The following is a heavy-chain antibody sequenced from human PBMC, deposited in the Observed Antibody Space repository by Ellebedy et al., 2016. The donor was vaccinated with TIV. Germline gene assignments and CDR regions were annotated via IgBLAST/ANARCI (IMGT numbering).Heavy chain of an antibody. CDR3: VKDRGDIIRDFDY. J-gene: IGHJ4*02. V-gene: IGHV3-64D*06. Sequence: GGSLRLSCSASGFTFSHYAMHWVRQAQGKGLEYVSAINNNGGNTYYADSVKGRFTISRDSSKNTLYLQMSSLRPEDTAMYYCVKDRGDIIRDFDYWGQGTLVNVSS. D-gene: IGHD2-21*02. CDR2: INNNGGNT. CDR1: GFTFSHYA.